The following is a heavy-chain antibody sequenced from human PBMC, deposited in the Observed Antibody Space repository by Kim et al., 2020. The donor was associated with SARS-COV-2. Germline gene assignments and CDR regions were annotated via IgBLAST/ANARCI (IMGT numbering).Heavy chain of an antibody. CDR3: ARAVVTMVRGGIWGAFAV. V-gene: IGHV4-61*01. D-gene: IGHD3-10*01. J-gene: IGHJ3*01. CDR1: GGSVSSGSYY. CDR2: IYYSGST. Sequence: SETLSLTCTVSGGSVSSGSYYWSWIRQPPGKGLEWIGYIYYSGSTNYNPSLKSRVTISVDTSKNQFSLKLSSVTAADTAVYYCARAVVTMVRGGIWGAFAVWGQGTMVTVSS.